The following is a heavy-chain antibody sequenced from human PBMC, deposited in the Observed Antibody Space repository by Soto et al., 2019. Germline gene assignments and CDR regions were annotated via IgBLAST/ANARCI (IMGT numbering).Heavy chain of an antibody. Sequence: GGSLRLSCAASGFTFDDYPMHWVRQVPGEGLEWVSGINWNSDSVAYADSVWGRFTISRDNAKNSLYLQMNSLRPEDTAFYYCAKGVSVGDYTPRGAAYMGVWGKGTMVTVSS. V-gene: IGHV3-9*01. D-gene: IGHD4-17*01. CDR2: INWNSDSV. J-gene: IGHJ6*03. CDR1: GFTFDDYP. CDR3: AKGVSVGDYTPRGAAYMGV.